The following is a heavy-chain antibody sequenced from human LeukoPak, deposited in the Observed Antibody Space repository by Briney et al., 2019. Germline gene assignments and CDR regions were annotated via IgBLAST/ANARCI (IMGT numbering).Heavy chain of an antibody. CDR2: INHSGST. CDR3: ARRQGLGYSSGWYYFDY. V-gene: IGHV4-34*01. CDR1: GFTVSSNY. J-gene: IGHJ4*02. D-gene: IGHD6-19*01. Sequence: GSLRLSCAASGFTVSSNYMSWIRQPPGKGLEWIGEINHSGSTNYNPSLKSRVTISVDTSKNQFSLKLNSVTAADTAVYYCARRQGLGYSSGWYYFDYWGQGTLVTVSS.